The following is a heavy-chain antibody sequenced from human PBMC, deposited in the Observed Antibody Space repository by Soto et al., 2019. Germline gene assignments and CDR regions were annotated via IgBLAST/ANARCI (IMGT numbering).Heavy chain of an antibody. D-gene: IGHD3-16*01. V-gene: IGHV4-31*03. CDR2: IYYSGST. Sequence: SETLSLTCTVSGGSISSGGYYWSWIRQHPGKGLEWIGYIYYSGSTYYNPSLKSRVTISVDTSKNQFSLKLSSVTAADTAVYYCARDEGDYVWGRPAWFDPWGQGTLVTVSS. CDR1: GGSISSGGYY. CDR3: ARDEGDYVWGRPAWFDP. J-gene: IGHJ5*02.